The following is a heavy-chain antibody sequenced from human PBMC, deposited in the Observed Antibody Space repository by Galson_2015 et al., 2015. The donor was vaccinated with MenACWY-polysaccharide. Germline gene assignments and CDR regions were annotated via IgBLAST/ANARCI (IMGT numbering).Heavy chain of an antibody. D-gene: IGHD4/OR15-4a*01. Sequence: LSLTCTVSGDSITSGGYFWSWIRQHPGEGLEWIASISYDGGTYYNPSLKSRVTISVDTPKNQFSLKLNSVTAADTAVYYCARGASALSNRDYLVPSLHGTLVAASS. J-gene: IGHJ5*02. V-gene: IGHV4-31*03. CDR1: GDSITSGGYF. CDR3: ARGASALSNRDYLVP. CDR2: ISYDGGT.